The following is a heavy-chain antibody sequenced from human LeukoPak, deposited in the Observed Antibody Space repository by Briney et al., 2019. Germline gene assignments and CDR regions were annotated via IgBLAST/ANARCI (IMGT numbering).Heavy chain of an antibody. D-gene: IGHD2-21*02. CDR1: SVSISGYY. V-gene: IGHV4-4*07. CDR3: ARDGTYCGSDCYPHDALDI. Sequence: SETLSLTCTVSSVSISGYYWSWIRQPAGKGLEWLGRFKSRVTMSVDMSKNQFSLKLTSVTAADTAVHYCARDGTYCGSDCYPHDALDIWGQGTMVTVSS. CDR2: F. J-gene: IGHJ3*02.